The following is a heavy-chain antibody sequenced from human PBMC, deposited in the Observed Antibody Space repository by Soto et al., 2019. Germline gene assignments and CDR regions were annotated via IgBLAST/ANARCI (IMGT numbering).Heavy chain of an antibody. V-gene: IGHV3-33*01. CDR3: AMGTNDYGDYEDAFDI. CDR1: GFTFSSYG. J-gene: IGHJ3*02. Sequence: GGSLRLSCAACGFTFSSYGIHWVRQAPGKGLEWVAVIWYDGSNKYYADSVKGRFTISRDNSKNTLYLQMNSLRAEDTAVYYCAMGTNDYGDYEDAFDIWGQGTMVTVSS. CDR2: IWYDGSNK. D-gene: IGHD4-17*01.